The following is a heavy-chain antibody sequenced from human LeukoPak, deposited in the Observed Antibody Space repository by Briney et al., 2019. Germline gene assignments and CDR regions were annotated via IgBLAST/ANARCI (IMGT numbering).Heavy chain of an antibody. CDR2: ISGNGDDT. Sequence: GGSLRLSCAASGFTLRMYSMHWVRQAPGKGLEYVSAISGNGDDTYYADSVKGRFTISRDNSKNTLYLQMGSPSAEDMGVYYCARVVGEGNLDYWGQGTLVTVSS. V-gene: IGHV3-64*02. J-gene: IGHJ4*02. CDR1: GFTLRMYS. D-gene: IGHD1-26*01. CDR3: ARVVGEGNLDY.